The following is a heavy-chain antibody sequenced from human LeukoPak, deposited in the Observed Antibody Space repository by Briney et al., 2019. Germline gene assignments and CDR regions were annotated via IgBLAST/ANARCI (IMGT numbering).Heavy chain of an antibody. D-gene: IGHD1-26*01. Sequence: GGSLRLSCAASVVTFSDHPMNWVRQALGERLDWGSYISGGSDSIYYADSVKGRFTISRDKAKNSLYLQMNSLRDEDTAVYFCARDRPPVGAIDSWGQGTLVTVSS. J-gene: IGHJ4*02. V-gene: IGHV3-48*02. CDR3: ARDRPPVGAIDS. CDR1: VVTFSDHP. CDR2: ISGGSDSI.